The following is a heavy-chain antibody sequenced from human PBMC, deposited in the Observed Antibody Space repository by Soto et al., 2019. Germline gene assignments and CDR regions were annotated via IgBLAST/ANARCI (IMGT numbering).Heavy chain of an antibody. CDR1: GYTFTSYD. V-gene: IGHV1-8*01. CDR2: MNPNGSNT. CDR3: ARADNFYYGMDV. Sequence: QGQRVQSGAEVKKPGASVKVSCKASGYTFTSYDINWVRQATGQGLEGMGWMNPNGSNTGNAQKFLGRVTMTRNTSISTAYMELSSLRSEDAAVYYCARADNFYYGMDVWGQGTTVTVSS. J-gene: IGHJ6*02.